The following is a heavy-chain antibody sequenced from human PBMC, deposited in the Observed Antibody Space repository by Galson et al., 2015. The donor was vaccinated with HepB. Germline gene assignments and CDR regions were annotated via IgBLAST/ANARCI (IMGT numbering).Heavy chain of an antibody. Sequence: LRLSCAASGFTFSSYAMSWVRQAPGKGLEWVSAISGSGGSTYYADSVKGRFTISRDNSKNTLYLQMNSLRAEDTAVYYCAKDLRGSISYYYGSGSYRDYWGQGTLVTVSS. J-gene: IGHJ4*02. CDR1: GFTFSSYA. CDR3: AKDLRGSISYYYGSGSYRDY. CDR2: ISGSGGST. D-gene: IGHD3-10*01. V-gene: IGHV3-23*01.